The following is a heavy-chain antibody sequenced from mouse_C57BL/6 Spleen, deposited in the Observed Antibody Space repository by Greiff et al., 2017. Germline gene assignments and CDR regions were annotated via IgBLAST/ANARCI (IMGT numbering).Heavy chain of an antibody. CDR3: ASLPMDY. CDR1: GYTFTSYW. Sequence: QVHVKQPGAELVMPGASVKLSCKASGYTFTSYWMHWVKQRPGQGLEWIGEIDPSDSYTNYNQKFKGKSTLTVDKSSSTAYMQLSRLTSEDSAVYYCASLPMDYWGQGTSVTVSS. D-gene: IGHD6-2*01. V-gene: IGHV1-69*01. CDR2: IDPSDSYT. J-gene: IGHJ4*01.